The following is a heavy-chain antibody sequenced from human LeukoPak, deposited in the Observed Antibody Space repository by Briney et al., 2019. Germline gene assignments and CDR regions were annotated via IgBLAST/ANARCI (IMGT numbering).Heavy chain of an antibody. J-gene: IGHJ5*02. CDR2: TYYRSRWYK. V-gene: IGHV6-1*01. CDR1: GDSVSNNSAS. Sequence: SQTLSLTFVISGDSVSNNSASWNWLRQSPSRGLEWLGRTYYRSRWYKDYAVSVKSQITITPDTSKNQFSLQLNSVTPEDTAVYYCARWLTTWGQGTLVTVSS. CDR3: ARWLTT. D-gene: IGHD3-9*01.